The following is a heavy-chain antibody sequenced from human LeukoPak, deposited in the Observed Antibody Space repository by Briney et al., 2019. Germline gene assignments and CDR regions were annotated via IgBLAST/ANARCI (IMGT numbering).Heavy chain of an antibody. J-gene: IGHJ6*03. CDR3: ARSGDYGPDYYYYMDV. Sequence: ASVKVSCKASGYTFTGYYMHWVRQAPGQGLEGMGWINPNSGGTNYAQKFQGRVTMTRDTSISTAYMELSRLRSDDTAVYYCARSGDYGPDYYYYMDVWGKGTTVTVSS. V-gene: IGHV1-2*02. CDR1: GYTFTGYY. CDR2: INPNSGGT. D-gene: IGHD4-17*01.